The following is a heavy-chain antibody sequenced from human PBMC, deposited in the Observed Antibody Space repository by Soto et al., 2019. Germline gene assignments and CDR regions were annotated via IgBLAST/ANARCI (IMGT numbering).Heavy chain of an antibody. D-gene: IGHD2-2*01. Sequence: SVKVSCKASGGTFSSYAISWVRQAPGQGLEWMGGIIPIFGAANYAQKFQGRVTITADESTSTAYMELSSLRSEDTAVYYCARGGYLVVPAALDVWGQGTTVTVSS. CDR2: IIPIFGAA. J-gene: IGHJ6*02. CDR3: ARGGYLVVPAALDV. CDR1: GGTFSSYA. V-gene: IGHV1-69*13.